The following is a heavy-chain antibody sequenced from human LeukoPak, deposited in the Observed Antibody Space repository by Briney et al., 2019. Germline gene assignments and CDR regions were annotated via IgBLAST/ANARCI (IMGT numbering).Heavy chain of an antibody. V-gene: IGHV4-39*01. CDR2: ISYSGNA. D-gene: IGHD4-11*01. CDR1: GASIITTNYY. Sequence: SETLSLTCTVSGASIITTNYYWGWIRQPPGKGLEWIGSISYSGNAYYNPSLRSRLSISMDASKNQFSLKVRSVTAADTAVYYCARNLGQAWGTVTTDLWYFDHWGQGTLVPVSS. CDR3: ARNLGQAWGTVTTDLWYFDH. J-gene: IGHJ4*02.